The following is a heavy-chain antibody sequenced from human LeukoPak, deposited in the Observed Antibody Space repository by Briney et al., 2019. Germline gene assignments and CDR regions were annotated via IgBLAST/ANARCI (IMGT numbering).Heavy chain of an antibody. CDR3: AREIPTMVRGVIIRGFGY. J-gene: IGHJ4*02. V-gene: IGHV1-2*02. CDR1: GYTFTGYY. Sequence: ASVKVSCKASGYTFTGYYMHWVRQAPGQGLEWMGWINPNSGGTNYAQKFQGRVTMTRDTSISPAYMELSRLRSDDTAVYYCAREIPTMVRGVIIRGFGYWGQGTLVTVSS. D-gene: IGHD3-10*01. CDR2: INPNSGGT.